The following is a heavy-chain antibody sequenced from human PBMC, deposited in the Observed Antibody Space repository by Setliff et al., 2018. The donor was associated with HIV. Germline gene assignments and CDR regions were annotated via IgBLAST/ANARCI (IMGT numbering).Heavy chain of an antibody. CDR3: ARVRGRYYYHYAMDV. J-gene: IGHJ6*02. CDR1: GGSISSRSW. D-gene: IGHD3-10*01. Sequence: PSETLSLTCAVSGGSISSRSWWSWVRQPPGKGLEWIGEIYHSGSTNYNPSLKTRVTISADTSKNQFSLKLSSVTAADTAVYYCARVRGRYYYHYAMDVWGQGTTVTVSS. V-gene: IGHV4-4*02. CDR2: IYHSGST.